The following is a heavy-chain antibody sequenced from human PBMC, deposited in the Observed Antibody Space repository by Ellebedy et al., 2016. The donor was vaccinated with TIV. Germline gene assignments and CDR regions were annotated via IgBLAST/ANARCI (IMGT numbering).Heavy chain of an antibody. V-gene: IGHV3-48*01. CDR3: AKEYGITMIVRDAFDI. Sequence: GESLKISXAASGFTVSSNYMNWVRQAPGKGLEWVSYISSSSSTIYYADSVKGRFTISRDNAKNSLYLQMNSLRAEDTAVYYCAKEYGITMIVRDAFDIWGQGTMVTVSS. J-gene: IGHJ3*02. D-gene: IGHD3-22*01. CDR2: ISSSSSTI. CDR1: GFTVSSNY.